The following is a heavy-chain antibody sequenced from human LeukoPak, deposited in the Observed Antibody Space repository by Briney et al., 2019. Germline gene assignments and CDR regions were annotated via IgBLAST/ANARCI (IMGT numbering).Heavy chain of an antibody. V-gene: IGHV4-39*07. CDR2: IYYSGST. D-gene: IGHD3-22*01. J-gene: IGHJ4*02. CDR1: GFTVSSNY. CDR3: ARNFYASSGYYLDDFYFDF. Sequence: PGGSLRLSCAASGFTVSSNYMSWIRQPPGKGLEWIGSIYYSGSTYYSPSLKSRVTMPVDTSTNQFSLKLISVTAADTALYYCARNFYASSGYYLDDFYFDFWGQGTLVTVSS.